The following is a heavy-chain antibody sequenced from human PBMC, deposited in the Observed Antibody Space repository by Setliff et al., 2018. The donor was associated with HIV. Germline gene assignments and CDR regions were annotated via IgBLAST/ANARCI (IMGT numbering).Heavy chain of an antibody. CDR2: ISPSSSYI. V-gene: IGHV3-21*01. Sequence: PGGSLRLSCAASGFTFSSYWMSWVRQAPGKGLEWVSSISPSSSYIHYADSVKGRFTISRDNAQNSLYLQMNSLRAEDTAVYYCARDRVAAAGEAYYYYYMDVWGKGTTVTVSS. J-gene: IGHJ6*03. CDR3: ARDRVAAAGEAYYYYYMDV. D-gene: IGHD6-13*01. CDR1: GFTFSSYW.